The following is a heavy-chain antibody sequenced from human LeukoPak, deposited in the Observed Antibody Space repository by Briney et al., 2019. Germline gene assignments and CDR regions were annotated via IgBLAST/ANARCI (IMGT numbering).Heavy chain of an antibody. CDR3: SAGTGRSDFDY. Sequence: PGGSLRLSCAASGFTFSDAWVSWVRQAPGKGLEWIGRIKSETNGGTIDYAAPVNGRFTLSRDDSKHTLDLQMNSLKTEDTGVYYCSAGTGRSDFDYWGQGTLAIVSS. J-gene: IGHJ4*02. CDR2: IKSETNGGTI. CDR1: GFTFSDAW. D-gene: IGHD1-1*01. V-gene: IGHV3-15*01.